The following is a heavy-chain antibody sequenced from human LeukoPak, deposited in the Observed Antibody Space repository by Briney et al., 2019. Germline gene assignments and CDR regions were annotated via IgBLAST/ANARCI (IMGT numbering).Heavy chain of an antibody. CDR2: ISHSGTT. V-gene: IGHV4-59*08. CDR3: ARQGTSSWDLAFEY. J-gene: IGHJ4*02. Sequence: SETLSLTCTVSGGSISNYYWSWIRQPPGKGLEWIGYISHSGTTYYNPSLKTRVTLSVDTSKNQFSLNLSSVTAADTAVYYCARQGTSSWDLAFEYWGQGTLVTVSS. D-gene: IGHD6-13*01. CDR1: GGSISNYY.